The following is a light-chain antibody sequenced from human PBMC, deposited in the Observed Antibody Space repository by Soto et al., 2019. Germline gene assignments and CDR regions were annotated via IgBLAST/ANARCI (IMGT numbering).Light chain of an antibody. V-gene: IGKV3-15*01. CDR2: GAS. J-gene: IGKJ4*01. CDR1: QSVSSN. CDR3: QQYNNWPLT. Sequence: EIVMTQSPASLSVSPGERATLSCRASQSVSSNLAWSQQKPGQAPRLLIYGASTRATGIPARFGGSGSGTEFTLTISSLQSEDFAGYYCQQYNNWPLTFGGGTKVEIK.